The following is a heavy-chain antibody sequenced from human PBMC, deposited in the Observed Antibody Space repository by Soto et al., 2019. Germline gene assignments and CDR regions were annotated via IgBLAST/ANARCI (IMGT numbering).Heavy chain of an antibody. CDR1: GGSISSFNKY. D-gene: IGHD3-16*01. CDR3: ARVPYTFDYSSDMDV. Sequence: SETLSLTCTVSGGSISSFNKYWSWIRQPPGKGLEWIGYIYSSGSTYYNPSLKSRLSISLHTSDNQFSLKFDSVTDADSAVYYCARVPYTFDYSSDMDVWGQGTTVTVSS. CDR2: IYSSGST. V-gene: IGHV4-30-4*01. J-gene: IGHJ6*02.